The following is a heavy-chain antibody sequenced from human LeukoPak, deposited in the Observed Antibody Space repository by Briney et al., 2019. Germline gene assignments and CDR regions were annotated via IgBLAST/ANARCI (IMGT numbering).Heavy chain of an antibody. D-gene: IGHD3-16*01. J-gene: IGHJ4*02. Sequence: GGSLRLSCAASGFTFSSYSMNWVRQAPGKGLEWVSYISSSSSTIYYADSVKGRFTISRDNAKNSLYLQMNSLRAEDTAVYYCASLPSPDRRGNDYWGQGTLVTVSS. CDR2: ISSSSSTI. CDR1: GFTFSSYS. CDR3: ASLPSPDRRGNDY. V-gene: IGHV3-48*01.